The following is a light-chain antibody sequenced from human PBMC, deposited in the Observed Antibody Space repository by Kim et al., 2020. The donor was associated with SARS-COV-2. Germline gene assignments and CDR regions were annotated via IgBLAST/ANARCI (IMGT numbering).Light chain of an antibody. CDR2: AAS. J-gene: IGKJ2*01. CDR3: QQYGTSTGYT. V-gene: IGKV3-20*01. Sequence: SPGERATLACRASQSVRSNYLAWYQQNPGQAPRLLIYAASSRATGIPDRFSGSGSQTDFTLTINGLEPEDFALYYCQQYGTSTGYTFGQGTKLEI. CDR1: QSVRSNY.